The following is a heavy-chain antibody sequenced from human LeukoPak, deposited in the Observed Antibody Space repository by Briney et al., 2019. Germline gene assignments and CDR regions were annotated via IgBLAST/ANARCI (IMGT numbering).Heavy chain of an antibody. D-gene: IGHD5-12*01. CDR2: INPNGGST. CDR1: GYTFTSYY. CDR3: ATGTPESGYDPYYYYYMDV. Sequence: ASVKVSCKASGYTFTSYYMHWVRQAPGQGLEWMGIINPNGGSTSYAQKFQGRVTMTRDTSTSTVYMELSSLRSEDTAVYYCATGTPESGYDPYYYYYMDVWGKGTTVTVSS. J-gene: IGHJ6*03. V-gene: IGHV1-46*01.